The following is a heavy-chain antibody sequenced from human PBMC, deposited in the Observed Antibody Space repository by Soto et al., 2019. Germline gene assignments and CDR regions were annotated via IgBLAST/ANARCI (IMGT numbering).Heavy chain of an antibody. D-gene: IGHD7-27*01. CDR3: TANGQRGDD. CDR2: IKTESDGGTT. Sequence: EVQLVESGGGLVRPGGSLRLSCAASGVTFSDAWMNWVRQAPGKGMEWVGRIKTESDGGTTDYAAPVKGRFTISRDDSKNTLYLQMNSLKTEDTAVYYCTANGQRGDDWGQGTLVTVSS. J-gene: IGHJ4*02. V-gene: IGHV3-15*07. CDR1: GVTFSDAW.